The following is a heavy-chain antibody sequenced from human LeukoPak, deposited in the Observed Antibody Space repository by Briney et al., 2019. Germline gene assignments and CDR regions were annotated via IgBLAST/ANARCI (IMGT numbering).Heavy chain of an antibody. J-gene: IGHJ4*02. Sequence: SETLSLTCAVYCGSFSGYYWSWIRQPPGKGLEWSGEINHSGSTNYNPSLKSRVTISVDKSKNQFSLKLSSVTAADTAVYYCARRTTVTIPFGYWGQGTLVTVSS. CDR3: ARRTTVTIPFGY. CDR1: CGSFSGYY. D-gene: IGHD4-11*01. V-gene: IGHV4-34*01. CDR2: INHSGST.